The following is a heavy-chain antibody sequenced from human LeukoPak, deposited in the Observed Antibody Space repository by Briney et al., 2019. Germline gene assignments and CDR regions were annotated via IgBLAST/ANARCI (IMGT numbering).Heavy chain of an antibody. J-gene: IGHJ4*02. CDR3: AKEAEGWNLYYFDY. CDR2: IRYDGSNK. D-gene: IGHD1-1*01. V-gene: IGHV3-30*02. Sequence: PGGSLRLSCAASGFTFSSYGMHWVRQAPGKGLEWVAFIRYDGSNKYYADSVKGRFTISRDNSKNTLYLQMNSLRAEDTAVYYCAKEAEGWNLYYFDYWGQGTLVTVSS. CDR1: GFTFSSYG.